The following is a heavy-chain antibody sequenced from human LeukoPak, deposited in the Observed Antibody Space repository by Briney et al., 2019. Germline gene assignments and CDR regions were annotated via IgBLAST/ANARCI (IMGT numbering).Heavy chain of an antibody. CDR1: GGSISSHY. CDR3: ARVTYGDYGIDY. Sequence: SETLSLTCTVSGGSISSHYWTWIRQPPGKGLEWIGYIYYSGSTNYNPSLKSRVTISVDTSKNQFSLKLSSVTSADTAVYYCARVTYGDYGIDYWGQGTLVTVSS. J-gene: IGHJ4*02. CDR2: IYYSGST. D-gene: IGHD4-17*01. V-gene: IGHV4-59*11.